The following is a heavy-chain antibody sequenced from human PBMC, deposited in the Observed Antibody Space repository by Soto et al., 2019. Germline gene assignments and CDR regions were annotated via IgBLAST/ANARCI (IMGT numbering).Heavy chain of an antibody. J-gene: IGHJ6*02. CDR1: GGSFSDYY. CDR2: INHSGST. D-gene: IGHD2-2*01. V-gene: IGHV4-34*01. Sequence: SETLSLTCAVYGGSFSDYYWSWLRQPPGKGLEWIGEINHSGSTNYNPSLKSRVTISVDTSKNQFSLKLSSVTAADTAVYYCASGYYCSSTSCYPYYYYGMDVWGQGTTVTVSS. CDR3: ASGYYCSSTSCYPYYYYGMDV.